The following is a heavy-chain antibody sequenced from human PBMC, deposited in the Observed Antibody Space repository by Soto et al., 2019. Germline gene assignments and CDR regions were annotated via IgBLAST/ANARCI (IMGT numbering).Heavy chain of an antibody. J-gene: IGHJ4*02. CDR3: ARDVTTGLLEF. CDR1: TDSMRTYS. V-gene: IGHV4-59*01. CDR2: VYHTGRT. Sequence: QVQLQESGPGLVRPAETLSLICSVSTDSMRTYSWTWIRQSPGKGLEWIGYVYHTGRTEYNPSLESRVTISIDMSKKQFSLQLTSVTAADTAVYFCARDVTTGLLEFWGQGTLVTVSS.